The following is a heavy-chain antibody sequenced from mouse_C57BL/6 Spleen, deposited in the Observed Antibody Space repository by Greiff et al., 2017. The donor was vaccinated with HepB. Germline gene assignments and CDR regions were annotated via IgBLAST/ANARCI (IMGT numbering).Heavy chain of an antibody. D-gene: IGHD1-1*01. CDR2: IDPSDSET. CDR3: AREVTTVVAGFDFDY. Sequence: QVQLKQSGAELVRPGSSVKLSCKASGYTFTSYWMHWVKQRPIQGLEWIGNIDPSDSETHYNQKFKDKATLTVDKSSSTAYMQLSSLTSEDSAVYYCAREVTTVVAGFDFDYWGQGTTLTVSS. V-gene: IGHV1-52*01. J-gene: IGHJ2*01. CDR1: GYTFTSYW.